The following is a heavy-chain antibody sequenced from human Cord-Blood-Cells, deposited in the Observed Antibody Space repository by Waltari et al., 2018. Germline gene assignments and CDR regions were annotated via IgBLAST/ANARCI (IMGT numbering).Heavy chain of an antibody. CDR1: GGSISSYY. CDR3: ARDRRYYDSSGYYYYYGMDV. V-gene: IGHV4-4*07. CDR2: IYTSGRT. J-gene: IGHJ6*02. Sequence: QVQLQESGPGLVKPSETLSLTCTVSGGSISSYYWSWIRQPAGKGLEWIGRIYTSGRTNDNPSLKSRVTMSVDTSKNQFSLKLSSVTAADTAVYYCARDRRYYDSSGYYYYYGMDVWGQGTTVTVSS. D-gene: IGHD3-22*01.